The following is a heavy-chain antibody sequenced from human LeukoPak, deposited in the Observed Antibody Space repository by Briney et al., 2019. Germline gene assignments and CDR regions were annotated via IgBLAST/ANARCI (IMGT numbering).Heavy chain of an antibody. CDR1: GGTFSSYA. CDR2: IIPIFGTA. D-gene: IGHD1-26*01. J-gene: IGHJ4*02. CDR3: AREGGSYRGVDY. V-gene: IGHV1-69*13. Sequence: GASVTVSCKASGGTFSSYAISWVRQAPGQGLEWMGGIIPIFGTANYAQKFQGRVTITADESTSTAYMELSSLRSEDTAVYYCAREGGSYRGVDYWGQGTLVTVSS.